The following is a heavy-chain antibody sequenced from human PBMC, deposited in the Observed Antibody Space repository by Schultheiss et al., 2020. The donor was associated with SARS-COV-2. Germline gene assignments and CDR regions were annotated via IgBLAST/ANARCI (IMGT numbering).Heavy chain of an antibody. V-gene: IGHV1-2*02. CDR1: GYTFTGYY. CDR3: ARVGYYDSSGYYFTNEYFQH. CDR2: INPNSGGT. D-gene: IGHD3-22*01. J-gene: IGHJ1*01. Sequence: ASVKVSCKASGYTFTGYYMHWVRQAPGQGLEWMGWINPNSGGTNYAQKFQGRVTMTRDTSISTAYMELRSLRSDDTAVYYCARVGYYDSSGYYFTNEYFQHWGQGTLVTVSS.